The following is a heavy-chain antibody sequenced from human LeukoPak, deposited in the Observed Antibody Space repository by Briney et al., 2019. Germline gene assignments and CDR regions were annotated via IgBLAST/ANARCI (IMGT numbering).Heavy chain of an antibody. Sequence: SETLSLTCAVYGGSFSGYYWSWIRQPPGKGLEWIGEINHSGSTNYNPSPKSRVTISVVTSKNQFSLKLSSVTAADTAVYYCARMPQAPSGYSYGPNAWNPDKNDYWGQGTLVTVSS. CDR3: ARMPQAPSGYSYGPNAWNPDKNDY. CDR1: GGSFSGYY. J-gene: IGHJ4*02. V-gene: IGHV4-34*01. CDR2: INHSGST. D-gene: IGHD5-18*01.